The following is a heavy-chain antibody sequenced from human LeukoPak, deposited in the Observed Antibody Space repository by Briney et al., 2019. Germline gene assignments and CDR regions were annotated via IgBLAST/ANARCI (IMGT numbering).Heavy chain of an antibody. CDR3: AKAPGYCSGGDCPYYYGMDV. Sequence: PGGSLRLSCAASEFAISSYAIHWVRQAPGKGLEWVAVISYDGSHKYYAVSVKGRFSISRDNSKNTLYLQINSLRAEDTAVYYCAKAPGYCSGGDCPYYYGMDVWGQGTTVTVSS. CDR1: EFAISSYA. D-gene: IGHD2-15*01. V-gene: IGHV3-30*18. J-gene: IGHJ6*02. CDR2: ISYDGSHK.